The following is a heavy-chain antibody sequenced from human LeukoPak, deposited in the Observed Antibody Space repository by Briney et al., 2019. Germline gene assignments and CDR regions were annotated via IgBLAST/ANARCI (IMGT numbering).Heavy chain of an antibody. V-gene: IGHV1-8*01. CDR2: MNPNSGNT. CDR1: GYTFTSYD. Sequence: ASVKVSCKASGYTFTSYDINWVRQATGQGLEWMGWMNPNSGNTGYAQKFQGRVTMTRNTSISTAYMELSSLRSEDTAVYYCASETQYCSGGSCYSDYYGMDVWGQGTTVTVSS. CDR3: ASETQYCSGGSCYSDYYGMDV. D-gene: IGHD2-15*01. J-gene: IGHJ6*02.